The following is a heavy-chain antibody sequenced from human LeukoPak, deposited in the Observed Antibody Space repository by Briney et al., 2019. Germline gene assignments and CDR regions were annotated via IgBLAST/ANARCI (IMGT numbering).Heavy chain of an antibody. J-gene: IGHJ5*02. V-gene: IGHV4-4*02. CDR2: ISLRGRT. Sequence: PSGTLSLTCGVSGGSITTTNFWSWVRQPPGGGLEWSGEISLRGRTQYNPSLKSRVNISIDESKTQLYLSLASVTAADTAVYYCSRESGPYCPFGHWGQGTLVAVTS. D-gene: IGHD1-26*01. CDR1: GGSITTTNF. CDR3: SRESGPYCPFGH.